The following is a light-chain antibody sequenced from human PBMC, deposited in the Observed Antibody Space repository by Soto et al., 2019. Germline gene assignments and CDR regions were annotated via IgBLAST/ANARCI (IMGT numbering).Light chain of an antibody. CDR2: GSS. J-gene: IGKJ4*01. V-gene: IGKV3-20*01. Sequence: EIVLTQSPGTLSLSPGERATLSCRASQSVSSSYLASYQQKPGQAPRLLIYGSSSRATVIPDMFSGSGSRTAFILTISRLEPEDFAVYYCPPYGSSPLTFGGGTKVEIK. CDR3: PPYGSSPLT. CDR1: QSVSSSY.